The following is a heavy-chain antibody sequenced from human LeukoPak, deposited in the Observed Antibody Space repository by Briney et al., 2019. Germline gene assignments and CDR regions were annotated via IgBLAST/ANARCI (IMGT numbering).Heavy chain of an antibody. D-gene: IGHD3-10*01. CDR3: ANDYRSGSFHDF. J-gene: IGHJ4*02. CDR2: ISRRDDYT. Sequence: PGGSLRLSCAASGFDFSGYAMSWVRQPPGKGLEWVSVISRRDDYTYYADSVKGRFTISRDNSKNTLYLQMNSLRAEDTAVYYCANDYRSGSFHDFWGQGTLVTVSS. V-gene: IGHV3-23*01. CDR1: GFDFSGYA.